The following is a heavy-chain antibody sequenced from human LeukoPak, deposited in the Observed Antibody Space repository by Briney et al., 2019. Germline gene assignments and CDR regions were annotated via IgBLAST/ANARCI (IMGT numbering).Heavy chain of an antibody. Sequence: ASVKVSCKASGYTFTNYYMHWVRQAPGQGLEWMGWINPNSGGTNYAQKFQGRVTMTRDTSISTAYMELSRLRSDDTAVYYCARDLAVAPHFDYWGQGTLVTVSS. V-gene: IGHV1-2*02. CDR1: GYTFTNYY. D-gene: IGHD6-19*01. CDR2: INPNSGGT. J-gene: IGHJ4*02. CDR3: ARDLAVAPHFDY.